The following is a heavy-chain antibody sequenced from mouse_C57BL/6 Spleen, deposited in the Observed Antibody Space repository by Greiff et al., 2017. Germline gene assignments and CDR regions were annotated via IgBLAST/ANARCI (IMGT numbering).Heavy chain of an antibody. Sequence: VQLKQSGAELVRPGASVKLSCTASGFNIKDYYMHWVKQRPEQGLEWIGRIDPEDGDTEYAPKFQGKATMTADTSSNTAYLQLSSLTSEDTAVYYCTTITTVVAPFDYWGQGTTLTVSS. J-gene: IGHJ2*01. CDR3: TTITTVVAPFDY. CDR1: GFNIKDYY. V-gene: IGHV14-1*01. CDR2: IDPEDGDT. D-gene: IGHD1-1*01.